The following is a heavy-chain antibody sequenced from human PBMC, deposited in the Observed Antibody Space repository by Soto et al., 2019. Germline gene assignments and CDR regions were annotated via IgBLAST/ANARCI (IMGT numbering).Heavy chain of an antibody. Sequence: PGGSLRLSCAASGFTFSSYSMNWVRQAPGKGLEWVSSISSSSSYIYYSDSMKGRFTISRDNAKNSLYLQMNSLRAEDTAVYYCARGLFYDDSSAYLGYWGQGTLVTVSS. CDR3: ARGLFYDDSSAYLGY. V-gene: IGHV3-21*01. CDR1: GFTFSSYS. D-gene: IGHD3-22*01. J-gene: IGHJ4*02. CDR2: ISSSSSYI.